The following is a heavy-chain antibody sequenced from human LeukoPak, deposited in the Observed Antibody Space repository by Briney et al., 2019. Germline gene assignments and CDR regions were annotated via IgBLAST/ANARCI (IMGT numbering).Heavy chain of an antibody. Sequence: GGSLRLSCAVSGCTFSNYVMHWVRPAAGAGLEWASYISSSGSTTYYADSGKGRFAISRAHAKDSLFVQLNSLRAADTAVYYCARDSVYYYSYMDVWGKGTTVTVSS. CDR2: ISSSGSTT. CDR3: ARDSVYYYSYMDV. J-gene: IGHJ6*03. CDR1: GCTFSNYV. V-gene: IGHV3-48*03.